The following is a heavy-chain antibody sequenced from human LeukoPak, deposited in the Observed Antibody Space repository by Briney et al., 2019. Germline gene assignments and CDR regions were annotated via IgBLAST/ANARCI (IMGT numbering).Heavy chain of an antibody. Sequence: SETLSLTCTVSGGSISSYYWSWIRQPPGKGLEWIGYIYYSGSTNYNPSLKSRVTISVDTSKNQFSLKLSSVTAADTAVYYCARHGKSYYDSSGYNFDYWGQGTLVTVSS. V-gene: IGHV4-59*08. CDR2: IYYSGST. CDR3: ARHGKSYYDSSGYNFDY. D-gene: IGHD3-22*01. CDR1: GGSISSYY. J-gene: IGHJ4*02.